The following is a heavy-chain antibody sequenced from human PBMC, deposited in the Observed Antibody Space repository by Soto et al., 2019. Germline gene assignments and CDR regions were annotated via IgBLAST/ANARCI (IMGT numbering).Heavy chain of an antibody. CDR2: IFPSDSDT. V-gene: IGHV5-51*01. D-gene: IGHD3-22*01. Sequence: GESLKISCRTSGYRFTSYWIAWVRQMPGKGLEWMGIIFPSDSDTRYSPSFQGQVTISADRSTSTVFLQWASLKASDNAVYFCARKDKSGYFNWFDPWGQGTRFTASS. CDR3: ARKDKSGYFNWFDP. CDR1: GYRFTSYW. J-gene: IGHJ5*02.